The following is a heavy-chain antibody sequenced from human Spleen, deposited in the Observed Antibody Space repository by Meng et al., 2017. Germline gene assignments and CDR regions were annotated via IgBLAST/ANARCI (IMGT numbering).Heavy chain of an antibody. D-gene: IGHD3-10*01. Sequence: QVRAQESGPGLVRPSETLSLTCTVSGGSVSSTTYYWSWIRQPPGKGLEWIGYIYHSGSTKYNPSLKSRVTISVDTSKNQFSLKLRSVTAADTAVYYCGRSARFGESTISWIDPWGQGTLVTVSS. CDR1: GGSVSSTTYY. CDR2: IYHSGST. V-gene: IGHV4-61*01. CDR3: GRSARFGESTISWIDP. J-gene: IGHJ5*02.